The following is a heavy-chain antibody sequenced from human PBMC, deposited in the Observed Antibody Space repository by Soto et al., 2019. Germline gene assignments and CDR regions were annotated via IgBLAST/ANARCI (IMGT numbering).Heavy chain of an antibody. Sequence: HPGGSLRLSCAASGFTFSNYGMHWVRQAPGKGLEWVAVLWNDGSQKYYADSVQGRFTISRDNSRNTLYLQMNSLRAEDTAVYYCVRDQGSGSQYYLFDNWGRGTLVTVSS. CDR2: LWNDGSQK. CDR3: VRDQGSGSQYYLFDN. CDR1: GFTFSNYG. V-gene: IGHV3-33*01. D-gene: IGHD1-26*01. J-gene: IGHJ4*02.